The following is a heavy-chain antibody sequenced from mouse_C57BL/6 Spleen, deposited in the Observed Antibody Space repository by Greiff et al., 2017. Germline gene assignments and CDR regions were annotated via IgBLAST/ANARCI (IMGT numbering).Heavy chain of an antibody. V-gene: IGHV1-50*01. Sequence: VQLQQPGAELVKPGASVKLSCKASGYTFTSYWMQWVKQRPGQGLEWIGEIDPSDSYTNYNQKFKGKATLTVDTSSSTAYMQLSSLTSEDSAVYYCARRRGITTALRYFDVWGTGTTVTVSS. D-gene: IGHD1-2*01. J-gene: IGHJ1*03. CDR1: GYTFTSYW. CDR3: ARRRGITTALRYFDV. CDR2: IDPSDSYT.